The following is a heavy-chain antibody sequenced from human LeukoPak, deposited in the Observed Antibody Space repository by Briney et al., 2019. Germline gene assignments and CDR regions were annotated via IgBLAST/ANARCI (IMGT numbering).Heavy chain of an antibody. CDR2: ITGSGGST. CDR3: AKERATTTAFDY. J-gene: IGHJ4*02. V-gene: IGHV3-23*01. D-gene: IGHD1-26*01. Sequence: GGSLRLSCAASGFSFSTYTMGWVRQAPGEGLEWVSMITGSGGSTYYTDSVKGRFTISRENSKTTLYLQMNSLTAEDTAVYFCAKERATTTAFDYWGQGTLVTVSS. CDR1: GFSFSTYT.